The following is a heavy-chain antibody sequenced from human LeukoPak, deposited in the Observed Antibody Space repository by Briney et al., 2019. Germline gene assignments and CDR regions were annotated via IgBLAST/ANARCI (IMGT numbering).Heavy chain of an antibody. J-gene: IGHJ4*02. CDR3: ARINWGFRTPQYYFDY. D-gene: IGHD7-27*01. Sequence: SGPALVEPTQTLTLTCTFSGFSLSTSGMCVSWIRQPPGKALEWLARIDWDDDKYYSTSLKTRLTISKDTSKNQVVLTMTNMDPVDTATYYCARINWGFRTPQYYFDYWGQGTLVTVSS. CDR1: GFSLSTSGMC. CDR2: IDWDDDK. V-gene: IGHV2-70*11.